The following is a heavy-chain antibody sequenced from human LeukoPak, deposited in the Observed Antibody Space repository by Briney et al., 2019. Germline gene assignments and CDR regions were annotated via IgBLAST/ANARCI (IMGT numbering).Heavy chain of an antibody. CDR2: IYYRGST. V-gene: IGHV4-39*01. CDR3: ARLGGYYDFWSGYRDY. CDR1: GGSISSRTYY. J-gene: IGHJ4*02. D-gene: IGHD3-3*01. Sequence: SETLSLTCTVSGGSISSRTYYWGSVRQPPGTGLEWVGSIYYRGSTYYNPSLKSRVPISVDTSKNQFSLKLTSVTAADTSVYYCARLGGYYDFWSGYRDYWGQGILVTVSS.